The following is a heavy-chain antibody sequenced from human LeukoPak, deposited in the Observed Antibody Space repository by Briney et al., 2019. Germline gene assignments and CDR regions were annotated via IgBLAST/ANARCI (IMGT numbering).Heavy chain of an antibody. CDR2: IWYDGSNK. V-gene: IGHV3-33*01. Sequence: QPGGSLRLSCAASGFTFSSYGMHWVRQAPGKGLEWVAVIWYDGSNKHYADSVKGRFTISRDNSKNTLYLQMNSLRAEDTAAYYCARDRGIAALDPWGQGTLVTVSS. D-gene: IGHD6-6*01. CDR1: GFTFSSYG. J-gene: IGHJ5*02. CDR3: ARDRGIAALDP.